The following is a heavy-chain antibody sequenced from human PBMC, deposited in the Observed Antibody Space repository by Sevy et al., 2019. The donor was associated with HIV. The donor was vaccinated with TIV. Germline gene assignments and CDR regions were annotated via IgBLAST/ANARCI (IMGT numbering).Heavy chain of an antibody. CDR3: VRAIAADGSF. J-gene: IGHJ4*02. D-gene: IGHD6-13*01. CDR1: GFTLNSYW. V-gene: IGHV3-7*01. Sequence: GGSLRLSCVASGFTLNSYWMSLVRQAPGKGLEWVANIKQDGSVKYYVNSVKGRFTISRDNARNLLYLQMNSLRVEDTALYYCVRAIAADGSFWGQGTLVTVSS. CDR2: IKQDGSVK.